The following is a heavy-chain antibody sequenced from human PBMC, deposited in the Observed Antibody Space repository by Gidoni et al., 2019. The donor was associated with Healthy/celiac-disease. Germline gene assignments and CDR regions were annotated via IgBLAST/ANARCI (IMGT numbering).Heavy chain of an antibody. CDR3: AREGPWVATIYGIDY. J-gene: IGHJ4*02. CDR1: GYTFTSYY. D-gene: IGHD5-12*01. CDR2: INPSGGST. V-gene: IGHV1-46*03. Sequence: QVQLVQSGAEVKKPGASVTVSCQASGYTFTSYYMHWVRQDAGKGLEWMGIINPSGGSTSYAQKFQGRVTMNRDTSTSTVYMELSSLRSEDTAVYYCAREGPWVATIYGIDYWGQGTLVTVSS.